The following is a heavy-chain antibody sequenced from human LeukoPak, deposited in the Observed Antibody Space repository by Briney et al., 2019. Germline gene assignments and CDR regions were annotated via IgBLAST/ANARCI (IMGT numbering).Heavy chain of an antibody. D-gene: IGHD4-11*01. V-gene: IGHV3-64*01. CDR2: ISSNGGST. CDR3: ANQYSNAPFDY. J-gene: IGHJ4*02. Sequence: GGSLRLSCAASGFTFSSYAMHWVRQAPGKGLEYVSAISSNGGSTYYANSVKGRFTISRDNSKNTLYLQMGSLRAEDTAVYYCANQYSNAPFDYWGQGTLVTVSS. CDR1: GFTFSSYA.